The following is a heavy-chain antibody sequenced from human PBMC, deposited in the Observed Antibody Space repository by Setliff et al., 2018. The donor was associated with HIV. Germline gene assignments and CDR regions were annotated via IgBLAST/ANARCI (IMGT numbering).Heavy chain of an antibody. D-gene: IGHD3-10*01. V-gene: IGHV3-30*02. CDR3: TRHPTPKELWFFSGYYSDY. Sequence: PGGSLRLSCVVSGFTFIHYGMHWVRQASGKGLDWVTFIASDVSKTQIADSVKGRVTISRDNSKNVWYLQMNCLSADDTAVYYCTRHPTPKELWFFSGYYSDYWGQGTLVTVSS. J-gene: IGHJ4*02. CDR1: GFTFIHYG. CDR2: IASDVSKT.